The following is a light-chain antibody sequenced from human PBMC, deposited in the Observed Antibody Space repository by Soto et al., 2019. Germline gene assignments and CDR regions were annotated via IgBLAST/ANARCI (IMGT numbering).Light chain of an antibody. J-gene: IGLJ3*02. Sequence: QSALTQPASVSGSPGQSIAISCTGTNSDVGGYNYVSWYQHHPGKAPKLMIYEVSNRPSGVSNRFSGSKSGNRASLTISGLQAEDEADYYCSSYTTSTTWVFGGGTKVTVL. CDR1: NSDVGGYNY. CDR3: SSYTTSTTWV. V-gene: IGLV2-14*01. CDR2: EVS.